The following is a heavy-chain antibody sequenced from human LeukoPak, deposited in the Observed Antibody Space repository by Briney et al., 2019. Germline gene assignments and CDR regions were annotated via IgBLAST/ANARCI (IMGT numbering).Heavy chain of an antibody. D-gene: IGHD3-10*01. V-gene: IGHV1-8*02. CDR1: GYSFTSYD. Sequence: ASVKVSCNTSGYSFTSYDINWVRQAPGQGLEWMGWVNPKSGNTGYKQKFQGRVTMTTDTSTSTVYMELRSLRSDDTAVYYCARDDNYGSGQPDDWGQGTLVTVSS. J-gene: IGHJ4*02. CDR3: ARDDNYGSGQPDD. CDR2: VNPKSGNT.